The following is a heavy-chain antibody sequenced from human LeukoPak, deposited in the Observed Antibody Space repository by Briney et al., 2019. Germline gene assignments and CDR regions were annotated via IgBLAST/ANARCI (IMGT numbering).Heavy chain of an antibody. CDR3: ARGQKYRNGYTVTELGSGYFDY. Sequence: SETLSLTCTVSGGSTSSYYWSWIRQPPGKGLEWIGYIYYSGSTNYNPSLKSRVTISVDTSKNQFSLTLSSVTAADTAVYYCARGQKYRNGYTVTELGSGYFDYWGQGTLVTVSS. D-gene: IGHD5-18*01. J-gene: IGHJ4*02. CDR2: IYYSGST. CDR1: GGSTSSYY. V-gene: IGHV4-59*01.